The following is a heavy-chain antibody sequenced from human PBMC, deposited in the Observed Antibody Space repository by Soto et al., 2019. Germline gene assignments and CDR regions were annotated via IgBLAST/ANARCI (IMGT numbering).Heavy chain of an antibody. Sequence: GGSLRLSCAASGFTFSSYSMNWVRQAPGKGLEWVSYISSSSSTIYYADSVKGRFTISRDNAKNSLYLQMNSLRDEDTAVYYCARDCSNFGTKDWYFDLWGRGTLVTVSS. CDR1: GFTFSSYS. J-gene: IGHJ2*01. D-gene: IGHD3-10*01. V-gene: IGHV3-48*02. CDR3: ARDCSNFGTKDWYFDL. CDR2: ISSSSSTI.